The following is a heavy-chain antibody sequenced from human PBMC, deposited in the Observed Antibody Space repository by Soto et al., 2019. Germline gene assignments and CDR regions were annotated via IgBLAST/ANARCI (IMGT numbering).Heavy chain of an antibody. D-gene: IGHD3-3*01. CDR2: VIPILGIA. CDR3: ARDLQTGMEWLLYGPGAYYHMDV. V-gene: IGHV1-69*04. CDR1: GGTFSSYT. Sequence: SVKVSCKASGGTFSSYTISWVRQAPGQGLEWMGRVIPILGIANYAQKFQGRVTITADKSTSTAYMELSSLRSEDTAVYYCARDLQTGMEWLLYGPGAYYHMDVWGKGTTVTVAS. J-gene: IGHJ6*03.